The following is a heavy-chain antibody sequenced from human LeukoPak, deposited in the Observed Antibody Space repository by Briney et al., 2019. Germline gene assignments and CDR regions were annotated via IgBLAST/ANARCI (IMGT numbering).Heavy chain of an antibody. CDR3: AGWANSIDY. CDR2: IKQNGSET. J-gene: IGHJ4*02. V-gene: IGHV3-7*01. CDR1: GFTFSGYW. Sequence: PGGSLRLSCAASGFTFSGYWMSWVRQAPGKGLEWVANIKQNGSETFYADSVRGRFTISRDNAKNSQYLQMNSLRVEDTAVYYCAGWANSIDYWGQGALVTVSS. D-gene: IGHD5-18*01.